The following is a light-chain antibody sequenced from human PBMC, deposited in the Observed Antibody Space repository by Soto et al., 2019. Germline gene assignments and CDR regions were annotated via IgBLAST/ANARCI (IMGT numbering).Light chain of an antibody. CDR3: SSFTGTSYV. Sequence: SSLTPPASLSGAPWQSVTISFTWARSEVGGNNYVSWYQQYPGKAPKLMVCDVSNRPSGVSNRFSGSKSGNTASLTISGLQAEDEADYYCSSFTGTSYVFGTGTKVTVL. CDR1: RSEVGGNNY. V-gene: IGLV2-14*01. CDR2: DVS. J-gene: IGLJ1*01.